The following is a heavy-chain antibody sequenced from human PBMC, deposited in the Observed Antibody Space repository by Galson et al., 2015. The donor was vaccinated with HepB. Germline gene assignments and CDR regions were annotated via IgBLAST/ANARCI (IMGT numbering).Heavy chain of an antibody. CDR3: SRLDVVALSGLYGLDV. CDR2: ISHSGTT. J-gene: IGHJ6*02. CDR1: GGSFRDYH. V-gene: IGHV4-34*01. D-gene: IGHD3-3*01. Sequence: SETLSLTCAVYGGSFRDYHWGWIRQPPGKGLEWIGEISHSGTTNYNPSLKSRATISVDTSKNQFSLRLNSVTAADTAIYYCSRLDVVALSGLYGLDVWGHGTTVTVSS.